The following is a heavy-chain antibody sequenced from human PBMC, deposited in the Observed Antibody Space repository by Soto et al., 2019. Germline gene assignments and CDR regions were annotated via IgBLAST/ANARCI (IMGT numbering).Heavy chain of an antibody. CDR3: ARVYYDNSGYSVFDY. Sequence: QVQLVQSGAEVQKPGSSVKVSCKASGGTFSSYAISWVRQAPGQGLEWMGGIIPVFGMPNYARKFQARVTITADKSTSTAYMALSSLRSEDTAVYDCARVYYDNSGYSVFDYWGQGTLVTVSS. J-gene: IGHJ4*02. CDR2: IIPVFGMP. D-gene: IGHD3-22*01. CDR1: GGTFSSYA. V-gene: IGHV1-69*17.